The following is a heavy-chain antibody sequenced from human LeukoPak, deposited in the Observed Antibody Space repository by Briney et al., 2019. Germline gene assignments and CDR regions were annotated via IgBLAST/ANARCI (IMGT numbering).Heavy chain of an antibody. CDR2: LSTIADRT. Sequence: NPGGSLRLSCSASGFTFSNHAMSWVRQAPGKGLEWVSSLSTIADRTYYTDSVKGRFTISRDNSKNTLFLQMNSLRVEDTAIYFCAKGLGSERATPVTPIGFSDSWGQGTLVTVSS. D-gene: IGHD5-24*01. J-gene: IGHJ4*02. CDR3: AKGLGSERATPVTPIGFSDS. V-gene: IGHV3-23*01. CDR1: GFTFSNHA.